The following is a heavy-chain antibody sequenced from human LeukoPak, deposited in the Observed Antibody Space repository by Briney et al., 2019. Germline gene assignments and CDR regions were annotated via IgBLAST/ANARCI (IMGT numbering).Heavy chain of an antibody. CDR2: ISSNGGST. D-gene: IGHD6-19*01. V-gene: IGHV3-64D*06. Sequence: PGGSLRLSCSASGFTFSSYAMHWVRQAPGKGLEYVSAISSNGGSTYYADSVKGRFTISRDNSKNTLYLQMSSLRAEDTAVYYCVTRGRYSSGWEAFDIWGQGTMVTVSS. CDR1: GFTFSSYA. CDR3: VTRGRYSSGWEAFDI. J-gene: IGHJ3*02.